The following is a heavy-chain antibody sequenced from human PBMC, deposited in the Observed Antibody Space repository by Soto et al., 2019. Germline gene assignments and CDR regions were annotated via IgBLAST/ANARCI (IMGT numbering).Heavy chain of an antibody. CDR1: GFTFSSYD. J-gene: IGHJ6*02. CDR2: IGTAGDP. CDR3: ARGQLVYYYDSSGYYGPYGMDV. Sequence: GGSLRLSCAASGFTFSSYDMHWVRQATGKGLEWVSAIGTAGDPYYPGSVKGRFTISRENAKNSLYLQMNSLRAGDTAVYYCARGQLVYYYDSSGYYGPYGMDVWRQGTTVTVPS. V-gene: IGHV3-13*05. D-gene: IGHD3-22*01.